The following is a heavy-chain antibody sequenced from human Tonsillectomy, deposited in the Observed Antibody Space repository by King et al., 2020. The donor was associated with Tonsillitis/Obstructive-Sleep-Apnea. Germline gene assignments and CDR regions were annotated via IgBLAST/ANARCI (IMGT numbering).Heavy chain of an antibody. Sequence: VQLVESGGGLTQPGGSLRLSCAASGFTLSSYAMSWVRQAPGKGLEWVSTISGGGGNTYSADSVKGRFTISRDNSKNTLYLQMNNLRAEDTAVYYCAKVRALSITIFGVVIYWGQGTLVTVSS. D-gene: IGHD3-3*01. J-gene: IGHJ4*02. CDR1: GFTLSSYA. CDR2: ISGGGGNT. V-gene: IGHV3-23*04. CDR3: AKVRALSITIFGVVIY.